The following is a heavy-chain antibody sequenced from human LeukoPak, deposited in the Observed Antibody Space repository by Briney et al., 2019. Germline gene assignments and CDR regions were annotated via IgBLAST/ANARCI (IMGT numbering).Heavy chain of an antibody. V-gene: IGHV5-51*01. CDR2: IHPGDSDT. J-gene: IGHJ3*02. CDR1: GYSFTSYW. Sequence: GESLKISCKGSGYSFTSYWIGWVRQMPGKGLEWMGIIHPGDSDTRYSPSFQGQVTISADKSISTAYLQWSSLKASDTAMYYCARLVVVPAAIGHDAFDIWGQGTMVTVSS. CDR3: ARLVVVPAAIGHDAFDI. D-gene: IGHD2-2*01.